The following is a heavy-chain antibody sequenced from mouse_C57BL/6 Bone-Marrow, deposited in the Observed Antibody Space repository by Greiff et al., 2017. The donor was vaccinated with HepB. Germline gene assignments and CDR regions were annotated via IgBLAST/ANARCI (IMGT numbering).Heavy chain of an antibody. CDR3: ASSNWEDYAMDY. Sequence: VQLQQPGAELVMPGASVKLSCKASGYTFTSYWMHWVKQRPGQGLEWIGEIDPSDSYTNYNQKFKGKSTLTVDKSSSTAYMQLSSLTSEDSAVYYCASSNWEDYAMDYWGQGTSVTVSS. CDR1: GYTFTSYW. V-gene: IGHV1-69*01. CDR2: IDPSDSYT. J-gene: IGHJ4*01. D-gene: IGHD4-1*02.